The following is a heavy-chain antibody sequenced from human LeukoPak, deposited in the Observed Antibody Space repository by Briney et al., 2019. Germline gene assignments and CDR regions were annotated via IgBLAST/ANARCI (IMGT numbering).Heavy chain of an antibody. CDR1: GGSIRSYF. V-gene: IGHV4-59*01. CDR2: IWDTEIT. CDR3: ARGLVLATDDAFDI. J-gene: IGHJ3*02. Sequence: PSETLSLTCTVSGGSIRSYFWSWLRQPPGKGLEWIGYIWDTEITDYDPSLKSRVTISLDTSKNHFSLKLRSVTAADTALYFCARGLVLATDDAFDIWGQGTLVTVSS. D-gene: IGHD5-12*01.